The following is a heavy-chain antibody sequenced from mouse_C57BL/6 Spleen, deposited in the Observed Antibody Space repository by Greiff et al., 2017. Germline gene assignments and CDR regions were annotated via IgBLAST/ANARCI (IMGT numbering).Heavy chain of an antibody. CDR2: IYPGSGST. V-gene: IGHV1-55*01. CDR3: ARGTGITTVVATGAMDY. Sequence: QVQLQQPGAELVKPGASVKMSCKASGYTFTSYWITWVKQRPGQGLEWIGDIYPGSGSTNYNEKFKSKATLTVDTSSSTASMQLSSLTSEDSAVYYCARGTGITTVVATGAMDYWGQGTSVTVSS. D-gene: IGHD1-1*01. J-gene: IGHJ4*01. CDR1: GYTFTSYW.